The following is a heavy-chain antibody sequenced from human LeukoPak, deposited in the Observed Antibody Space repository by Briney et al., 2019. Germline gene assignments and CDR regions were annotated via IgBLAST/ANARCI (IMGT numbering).Heavy chain of an antibody. D-gene: IGHD3-9*01. J-gene: IGHJ4*02. V-gene: IGHV3-9*01. CDR3: AKSGYFDWLKGFFDY. CDR2: ISWNSGSI. CDR1: GFTFDDYA. Sequence: PGRSLGLFCAASGFTFDDYAMHWVRHAPGKGLEWVSGISWNSGSIGYADSVKGRFTISRDNAKNSLYLQMNSLRAEDTALYYCAKSGYFDWLKGFFDYWGQGTLVTVSS.